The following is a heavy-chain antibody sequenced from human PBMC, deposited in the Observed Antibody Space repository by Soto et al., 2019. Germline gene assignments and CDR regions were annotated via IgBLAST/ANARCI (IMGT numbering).Heavy chain of an antibody. D-gene: IGHD6-6*01. CDR2: IIPIFGTA. Sequence: QVQLVQSGAEVTKPGSSVNVSCKASGGTFSSYAISWVRQAPGQGLEWMGGIIPIFGTANYAQKFQGRVSITADESTGTACMELSSLRSEDTAVYYCARERAAPRYYYGMEFSGQGTTVTVAS. V-gene: IGHV1-69*01. CDR3: ARERAAPRYYYGMEF. J-gene: IGHJ6*02. CDR1: GGTFSSYA.